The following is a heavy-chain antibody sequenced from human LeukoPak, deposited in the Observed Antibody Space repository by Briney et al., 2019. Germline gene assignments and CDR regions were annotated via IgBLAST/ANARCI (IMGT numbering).Heavy chain of an antibody. CDR1: GFTFGDYY. CDR3: AKGRPPNSFLAAFDI. V-gene: IGHV3-23*01. D-gene: IGHD3-3*01. J-gene: IGHJ3*02. Sequence: GGSLRLSCAASGFTFGDYYMSWIRQAPGKGLEWVSAISGSGGSTYYADSVKGRFTISRDNSKNTLYLQMNSLRAEDTAVYYCAKGRPPNSFLAAFDIWGQGTMVTVSS. CDR2: ISGSGGST.